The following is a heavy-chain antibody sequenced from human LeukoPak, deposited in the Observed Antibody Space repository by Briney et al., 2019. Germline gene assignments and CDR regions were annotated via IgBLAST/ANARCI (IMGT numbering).Heavy chain of an antibody. CDR1: GGSISSGSYY. CDR3: ARLKIVASGTGYSDS. V-gene: IGHV4-39*01. Sequence: PSETLSLTCIVSGGSISSGSYYWGWFRQPPGMGLEWIGNIFDSGGTYYNPCLKSRVTISVDTSKNQYSLKLSSVTAADTAMYYCARLKIVASGTGYSDSWGQGTLVTVSS. CDR2: IFDSGGT. D-gene: IGHD6-13*01. J-gene: IGHJ4*02.